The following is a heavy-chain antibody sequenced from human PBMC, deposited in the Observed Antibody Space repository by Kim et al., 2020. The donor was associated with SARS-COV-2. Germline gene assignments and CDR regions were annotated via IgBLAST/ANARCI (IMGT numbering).Heavy chain of an antibody. J-gene: IGHJ4*02. CDR2: ISYDGSNK. Sequence: GGSLRLSCAASGFTFSSYGMHWVRQAPGKGLEWVAVISYDGSNKYYADSVKGRFTISRDNSKNTLYLQMNSLRAEDTAVYYCAKDSSGYFDYWGQGTLVTVSS. CDR3: AKDSSGYFDY. V-gene: IGHV3-30*18. D-gene: IGHD3-22*01. CDR1: GFTFSSYG.